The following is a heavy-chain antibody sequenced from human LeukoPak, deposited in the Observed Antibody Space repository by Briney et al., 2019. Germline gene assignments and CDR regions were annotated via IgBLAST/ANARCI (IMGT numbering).Heavy chain of an antibody. D-gene: IGHD3-16*01. V-gene: IGHV3-20*04. Sequence: GGSLRLSCAASGFTFDDYGMSWVRQAPGKGLEWVSGINWNGGSTGYADSVKGRFTISRDNAKISLYLQMDSLRADDSALYYCATRKCLGCQLFYLDYWGQGSLVTVSS. CDR3: ATRKCLGCQLFYLDY. CDR2: INWNGGST. CDR1: GFTFDDYG. J-gene: IGHJ4*02.